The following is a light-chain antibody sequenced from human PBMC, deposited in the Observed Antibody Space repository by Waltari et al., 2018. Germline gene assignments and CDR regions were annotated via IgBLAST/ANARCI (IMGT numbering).Light chain of an antibody. CDR3: QQLSGFPFT. Sequence: IQLTQSPSFLHASVGASVTITCRASQDISSYLAWYQQKPGKATKLLISAASTLQAGVPSRFSGGGSGTEFTLTISSLQPEDFATYYCQQLSGFPFTFGPGTKVDVK. V-gene: IGKV1-9*01. J-gene: IGKJ3*01. CDR2: AAS. CDR1: QDISSY.